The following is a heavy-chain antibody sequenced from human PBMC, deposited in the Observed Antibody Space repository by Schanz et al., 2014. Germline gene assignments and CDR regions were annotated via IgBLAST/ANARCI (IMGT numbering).Heavy chain of an antibody. J-gene: IGHJ5*02. CDR3: AREGTVIRGLSGWFDP. Sequence: QVQLVQSGAEVKKPGASVKVSCKSSGYTFIDYHIHWVRQAPGQGLEYMGRINPNSGGTNFAQKFQGRVTMTRDTSISTVYMELSRLRSDDTAVYYCAREGTVIRGLSGWFDPWGQGTLVTVSS. CDR2: INPNSGGT. V-gene: IGHV1-2*06. CDR1: GYTFIDYH. D-gene: IGHD3-10*01.